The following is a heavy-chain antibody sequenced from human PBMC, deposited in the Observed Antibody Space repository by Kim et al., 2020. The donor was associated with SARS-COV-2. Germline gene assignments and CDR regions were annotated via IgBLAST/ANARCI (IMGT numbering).Heavy chain of an antibody. CDR2: INHSGST. Sequence: SETLSLTCAVYGGSFSGYYWSWIRQPPGKGLEWIGEINHSGSTNYNPSLKSRVTISVDTSKNQFSLKLSSVTAADTAVYYCARSGSYYPEGLYYFDYWGQGTLVTVSS. V-gene: IGHV4-34*01. J-gene: IGHJ4*02. CDR1: GGSFSGYY. D-gene: IGHD1-26*01. CDR3: ARSGSYYPEGLYYFDY.